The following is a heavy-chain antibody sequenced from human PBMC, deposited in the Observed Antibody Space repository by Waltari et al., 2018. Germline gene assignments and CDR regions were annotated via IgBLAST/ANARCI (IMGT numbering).Heavy chain of an antibody. CDR1: GYSISSGYY. D-gene: IGHD6-13*01. CDR2: IYHSGGT. CDR3: ASPLTAGSGDAFDI. J-gene: IGHJ3*02. V-gene: IGHV4-38-2*01. Sequence: QVQLQESGPGLVKPSETLSLTCAVSGYSISSGYYWGWIRQPPGKGLEWIGSIYHSGGTYYNPSLKSRVTISVDTSKNQFSLKLSSVTAADTAVYYCASPLTAGSGDAFDIWGQGTMVTVSS.